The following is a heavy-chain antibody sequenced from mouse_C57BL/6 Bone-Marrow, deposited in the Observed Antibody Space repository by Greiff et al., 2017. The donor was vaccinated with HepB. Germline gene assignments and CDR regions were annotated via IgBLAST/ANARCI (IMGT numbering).Heavy chain of an antibody. V-gene: IGHV1-67*01. J-gene: IGHJ4*01. CDR2: ISTYYGDA. D-gene: IGHD2-3*01. CDR3: ASKAIYRKGMDY. Sequence: VKLVESGPELVRPGVSVKISCKGSGYTFTDYAMHWVKQSHAKSLEWIGVISTYYGDASYNQKFKDKATMTVDKSSSTAYMELARLTSEDSAVYYCASKAIYRKGMDYWCQGTSVTVSS. CDR1: GYTFTDYA.